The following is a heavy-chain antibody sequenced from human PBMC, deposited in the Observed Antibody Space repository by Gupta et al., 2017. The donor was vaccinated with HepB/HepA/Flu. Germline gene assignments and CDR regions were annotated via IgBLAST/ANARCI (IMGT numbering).Heavy chain of an antibody. CDR3: ARSITIFGGVIIYYYGMDV. CDR1: GYTFTSYY. J-gene: IGHJ6*02. V-gene: IGHV1-46*01. Sequence: QVQLVQSGAEVKKPGASVKVSCKASGYTFTSYYMHWVRPAPGQGLEWMGIINPSGGSTSYAQKFQGRVTMTRDTSTSTVYMELSSLRSEDTAVYYCARSITIFGGVIIYYYGMDVWGQGTTVTGSS. CDR2: INPSGGST. D-gene: IGHD3-3*01.